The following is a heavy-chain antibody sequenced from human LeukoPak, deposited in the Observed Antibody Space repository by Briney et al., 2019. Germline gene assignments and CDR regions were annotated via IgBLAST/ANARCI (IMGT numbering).Heavy chain of an antibody. Sequence: SVKVSCKASGGTFSSHVISWVRQAPGQGLEWMGGVIPIFGTANHAQKFQGRVTITADKSTSTAYMELSSLRSEDTAVYYCARSFTYYYDSSGYYLPDAFDIWGQGTMVTVSS. CDR3: ARSFTYYYDSSGYYLPDAFDI. V-gene: IGHV1-69*06. J-gene: IGHJ3*02. D-gene: IGHD3-22*01. CDR1: GGTFSSHV. CDR2: VIPIFGTA.